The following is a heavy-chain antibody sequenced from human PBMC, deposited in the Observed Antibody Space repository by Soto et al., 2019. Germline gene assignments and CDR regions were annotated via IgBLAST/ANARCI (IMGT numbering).Heavy chain of an antibody. CDR2: IKQDGSEK. CDR1: GFTFSSYW. D-gene: IGHD2-15*01. CDR3: ARDALYCSGGSRYPGG. J-gene: IGHJ4*02. Sequence: EVQLVESGGGLVQPGGSLRLSCAASGFTFSSYWMSWVRQAPGKGLEWVANIKQDGSEKYYVDSVKGRFTISRDNAKNSLYLQMNSLRAEDTAVYYCARDALYCSGGSRYPGGWGQGTLVTVSS. V-gene: IGHV3-7*01.